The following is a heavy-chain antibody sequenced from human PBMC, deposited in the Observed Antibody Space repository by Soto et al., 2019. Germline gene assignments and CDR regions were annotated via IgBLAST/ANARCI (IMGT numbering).Heavy chain of an antibody. CDR3: AREDSSGYKFFDP. D-gene: IGHD3-22*01. V-gene: IGHV4-59*02. J-gene: IGHJ5*02. Sequence: SQTLSLTYTVAEGYGSSYRWRWILQPPGKGLEWIGYIYYSGSISYNPSLRSRLTISVDTSKNQFSLRLTSVTAADTAVYYCAREDSSGYKFFDPWGPGTLVTVSS. CDR1: EGYGSSYR. CDR2: IYYSGSI.